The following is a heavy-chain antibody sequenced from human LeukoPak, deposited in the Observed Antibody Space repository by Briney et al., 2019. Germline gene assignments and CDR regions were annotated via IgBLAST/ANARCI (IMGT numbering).Heavy chain of an antibody. V-gene: IGHV1-46*01. CDR1: GYTFTSYY. CDR2: INPSGGST. J-gene: IGHJ3*02. CDR3: ARPGTAVAGTAGAFDI. D-gene: IGHD6-19*01. Sequence: ASVKVSCKASGYTFTSYYMHRVRQAPGQGLEWMGIINPSGGSTSYAQKFQGRVTMTRDTSTSTVYMELSSLRSEDTAVYYCARPGTAVAGTAGAFDIWGQGTMVTVSS.